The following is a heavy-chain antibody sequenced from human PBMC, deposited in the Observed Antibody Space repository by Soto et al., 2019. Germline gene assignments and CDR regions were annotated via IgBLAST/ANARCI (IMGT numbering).Heavy chain of an antibody. CDR3: ARVIRPAAMLDGFWFDP. V-gene: IGHV3-33*01. CDR1: GFTFSSYG. CDR2: IWYDGSNK. J-gene: IGHJ5*02. D-gene: IGHD2-2*01. Sequence: PGESLKISCAASGFTFSSYGMHWVRQAPGKGLEWVAVIWYDGSNKYYADSVKGRFTISRDNSKNTLYLQMNSLRAEDTAVYYCARVIRPAAMLDGFWFDPWGQGTLVTVSS.